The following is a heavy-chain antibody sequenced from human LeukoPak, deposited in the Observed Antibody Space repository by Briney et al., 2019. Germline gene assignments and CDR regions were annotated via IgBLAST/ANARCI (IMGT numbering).Heavy chain of an antibody. CDR3: TRGISRGYSFDY. CDR2: ISGSSSAK. J-gene: IGHJ4*02. V-gene: IGHV3-48*03. D-gene: IGHD3-22*01. CDR1: GFTFSSYE. Sequence: GGSLRLSCAASGFTFSSYEMKWVRQAPGKGLEWVSYISGSSSAKYYAESVKGRFTISRDNAKNSLFLQMNSLRAEDTAVYYCTRGISRGYSFDYWGQGTLVTVSS.